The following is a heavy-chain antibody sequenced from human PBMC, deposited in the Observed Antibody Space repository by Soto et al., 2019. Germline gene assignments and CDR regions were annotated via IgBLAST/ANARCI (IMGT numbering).Heavy chain of an antibody. V-gene: IGHV3-74*01. D-gene: IGHD2-2*01. CDR1: GFTFSSYW. J-gene: IGHJ6*02. CDR3: ASLVVVVPANYYYYGMDV. Sequence: PGGSLRLSCAASGFTFSSYWMHWVRQAPGKGLVWVSRINSDGSSTSYADSVKGRFTISRDNAKNTLYLQMNSLRAEDTAVYYCASLVVVVPANYYYYGMDVWGQGTTVTVSS. CDR2: INSDGSST.